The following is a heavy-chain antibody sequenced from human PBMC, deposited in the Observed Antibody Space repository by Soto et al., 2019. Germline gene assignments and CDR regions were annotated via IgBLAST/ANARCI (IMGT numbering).Heavy chain of an antibody. V-gene: IGHV4-30-4*01. CDR1: GGSINSGDYY. D-gene: IGHD3-10*01. J-gene: IGHJ6*02. CDR3: ARDRYYGSGTYYNFYSGMDV. CDR2: IFHSGST. Sequence: SETLSLTCTVSGGSINSGDYYWTWVRQPPGKGLEWIGNIFHSGSTYYTPSLQSRVTISLDTSKKHFSLKLSSATPADTAVYYCARDRYYGSGTYYNFYSGMDVWGQGTTVT.